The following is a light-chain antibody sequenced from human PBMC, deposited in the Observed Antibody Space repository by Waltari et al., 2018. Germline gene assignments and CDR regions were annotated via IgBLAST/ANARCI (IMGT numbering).Light chain of an antibody. V-gene: IGKV1-39*01. J-gene: IGKJ4*01. CDR1: QSISAY. Sequence: DIQMTQSPSSLSASVGDRVTITCRASQSISAYVNWYQQKPGEAPKLLIYTATNLQSGVPSRFSGSGSGTDFTLTISSLQPDDFTTYYCQQYHAVSTFGGGTKVEIK. CDR2: TAT. CDR3: QQYHAVST.